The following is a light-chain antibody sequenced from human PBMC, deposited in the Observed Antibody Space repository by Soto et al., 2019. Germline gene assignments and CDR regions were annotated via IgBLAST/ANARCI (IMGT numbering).Light chain of an antibody. V-gene: IGLV1-40*01. CDR3: QSYDSSLSVYV. J-gene: IGLJ1*01. Sequence: QSVLTQPPSGSGAPGQRVTISCTGSSSNIGAGYDVHWYQQLPGTAPKLLIYGNSNRPSGVPDRFSGSKSGTSASLAITGLQAEDEADYYCQSYDSSLSVYVFGTGTKSPS. CDR1: SSNIGAGYD. CDR2: GNS.